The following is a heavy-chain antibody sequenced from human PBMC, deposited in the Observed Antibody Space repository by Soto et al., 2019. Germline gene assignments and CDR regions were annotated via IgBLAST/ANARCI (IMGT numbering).Heavy chain of an antibody. V-gene: IGHV1-46*01. CDR1: GYTFTNYP. Sequence: GASVKVSCKTSGYTFTNYPITWVRQAPGQGLEWVGWINPSGGSTNYAPNFQGRVTLTRDSFTSTVYMELSSLRSEDTAVYYCARPAGRLANWFDPWGQGTLVTVSS. J-gene: IGHJ5*02. CDR3: ARPAGRLANWFDP. CDR2: INPSGGST. D-gene: IGHD6-6*01.